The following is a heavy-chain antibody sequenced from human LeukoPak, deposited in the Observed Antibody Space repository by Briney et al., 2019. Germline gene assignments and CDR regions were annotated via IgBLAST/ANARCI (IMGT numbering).Heavy chain of an antibody. CDR3: ARGPYTDY. CDR1: GFTFSTYG. Sequence: PGGSLRLSCAASGFTFSTYGMHWVRQAPGKGLEWVAFIPSDGNNKNYADSVKGRFTISRDNSKNTLYLQMNSLRAEDTALYYCARGPYTDYWGQGTLVTVSS. D-gene: IGHD2-2*02. J-gene: IGHJ4*02. CDR2: IPSDGNNK. V-gene: IGHV3-30*02.